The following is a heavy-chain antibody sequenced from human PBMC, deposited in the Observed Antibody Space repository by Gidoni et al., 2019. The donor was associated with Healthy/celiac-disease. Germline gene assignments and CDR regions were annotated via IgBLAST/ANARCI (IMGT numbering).Heavy chain of an antibody. J-gene: IGHJ4*02. CDR3: ARESYLSQQGTLDY. D-gene: IGHD1-26*01. CDR1: GFTFSSYS. Sequence: EVQLLESGGGLVKPGGSLRLSCAASGFTFSSYSMNWVRQAPGKGLEWVSSISSSSSYIYYADSVKGRFTISRDNAKNSLYLQMNSLRAEDTAVYYCARESYLSQQGTLDYWGQGTLVTVSS. CDR2: ISSSSSYI. V-gene: IGHV3-21*01.